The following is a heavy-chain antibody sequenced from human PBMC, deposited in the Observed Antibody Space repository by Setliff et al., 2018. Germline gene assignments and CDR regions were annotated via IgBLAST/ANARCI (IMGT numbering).Heavy chain of an antibody. Sequence: GGSLRLSCGAYGFTFSKYWMYWVRQAPGKGLEWVSRINGDATITNYADAVKGRFTISRDNARNALYLQMNSLRGEDTGVYYCAGVHWTTNWFLHYWGQGTLVTVSS. D-gene: IGHD7-27*01. CDR3: AGVHWTTNWFLHY. J-gene: IGHJ4*01. V-gene: IGHV3-74*01. CDR1: GFTFSKYW. CDR2: INGDATIT.